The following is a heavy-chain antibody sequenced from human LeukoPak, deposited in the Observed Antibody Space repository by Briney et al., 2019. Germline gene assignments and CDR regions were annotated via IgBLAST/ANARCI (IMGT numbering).Heavy chain of an antibody. D-gene: IGHD6-19*01. CDR1: GYTFSSYA. J-gene: IGHJ4*02. CDR3: ARDLGISGWYAPPLGYCDF. V-gene: IGHV1-2*02. Sequence: GASVKVSCKASGYTFSSYAMNWVRQAPGQGPEWMGWINPKSGGTNYAQNFQGRVTMTRDTSVSTTYMELSRLRSDDTAVYYCARDLGISGWYAPPLGYCDFWGQGTQVTVSS. CDR2: INPKSGGT.